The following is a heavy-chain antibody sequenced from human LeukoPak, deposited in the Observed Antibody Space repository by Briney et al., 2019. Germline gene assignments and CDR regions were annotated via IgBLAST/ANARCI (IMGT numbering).Heavy chain of an antibody. V-gene: IGHV3-23*01. D-gene: IGHD6-13*01. CDR3: AKPPPDSSSWLFDY. CDR2: ISDNRGST. J-gene: IGHJ4*02. CDR1: GFTFSSYA. Sequence: GGSLRLSCAASGFTFSSYAMSWVRQAPGKGLEWVSTISDNRGSTYYADSVKGRFTISRDNSKNTLYLQMNSLRAEDTAVYYCAKPPPDSSSWLFDYWGQGALVTVSS.